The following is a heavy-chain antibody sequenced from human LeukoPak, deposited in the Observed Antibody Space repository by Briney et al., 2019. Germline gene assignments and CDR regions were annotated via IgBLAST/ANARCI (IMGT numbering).Heavy chain of an antibody. CDR3: AHYDKNYYYYGMDV. CDR2: IIPILGIA. D-gene: IGHD3-22*01. J-gene: IGHJ6*02. Sequence: SVKVSCKASGGTFTSYAISWVRQAPGQGLEWMGRIIPILGIANYAQKFQGRVTITADKSTSTAYMELSSLRSEDTAVYYCAHYDKNYYYYGMDVWGQGTTVTVSS. CDR1: GGTFTSYA. V-gene: IGHV1-69*04.